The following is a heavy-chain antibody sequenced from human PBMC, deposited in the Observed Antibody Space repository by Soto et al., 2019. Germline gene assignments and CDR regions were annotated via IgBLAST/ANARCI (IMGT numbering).Heavy chain of an antibody. CDR2: ISAYNGNT. J-gene: IGHJ6*02. D-gene: IGHD2-15*01. CDR3: ARDGCSGGSCYSESPYYYYGMDV. Sequence: ASVKVSCKASCYTFTSYGISWVRQAPGQGLEWMGWISAYNGNTNYAQKLQGRVTMTTDTSTSTAYMELRSLRSDDTAVYYCARDGCSGGSCYSESPYYYYGMDVWGQGTTVTVSS. V-gene: IGHV1-18*01. CDR1: CYTFTSYG.